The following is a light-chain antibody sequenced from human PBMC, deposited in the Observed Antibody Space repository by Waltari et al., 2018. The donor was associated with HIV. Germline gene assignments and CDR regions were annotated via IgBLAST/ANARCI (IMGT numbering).Light chain of an antibody. CDR2: EVT. Sequence: QSALTQPPSASGSPGQSVTISCTGTSSHVGGYNFVSWYQQHPGKAPKLMIFEVTKRPSGVPARFSGSKSGNTASLTVSGLQADDEADYYCSSYAGSNNLVFGGGTKLTVL. V-gene: IGLV2-8*01. J-gene: IGLJ2*01. CDR1: SSHVGGYNF. CDR3: SSYAGSNNLV.